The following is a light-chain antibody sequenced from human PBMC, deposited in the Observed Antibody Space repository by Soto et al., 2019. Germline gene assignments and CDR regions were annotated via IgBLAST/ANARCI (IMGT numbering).Light chain of an antibody. CDR1: QGISSY. V-gene: IGKV1-12*01. Sequence: DIQMTQSPSSVSASVGDRVTITCRASQGISSYLAWYQQKPGKAPKLLIYAASSMQSGVPSRFSGSGSGTDFTLTISSLQPEDFATYYCQPANSFPRTFGQGTKVEIK. CDR3: QPANSFPRT. J-gene: IGKJ1*01. CDR2: AAS.